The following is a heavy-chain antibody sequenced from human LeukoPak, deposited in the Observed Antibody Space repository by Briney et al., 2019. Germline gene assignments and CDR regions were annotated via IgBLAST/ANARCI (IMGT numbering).Heavy chain of an antibody. CDR3: AKRWFGELGVDWFDP. CDR2: ISAGGENT. Sequence: LAGGSLRLSCAVSGFTFTSYAMSWVRQAPGKGLEWVSAISAGGENTDYADSVKGRFTISRDNSKNTLYLQVNRLRAEETAVYYCAKRWFGELGVDWFDPWGQGTLVSVIS. V-gene: IGHV3-23*01. J-gene: IGHJ5*02. D-gene: IGHD3-10*01. CDR1: GFTFTSYA.